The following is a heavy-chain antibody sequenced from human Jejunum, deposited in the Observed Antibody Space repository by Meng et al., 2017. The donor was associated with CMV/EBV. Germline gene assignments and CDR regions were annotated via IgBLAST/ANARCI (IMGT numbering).Heavy chain of an antibody. CDR3: AKDRDGNWYFDL. J-gene: IGHJ2*01. V-gene: IGHV3-23*03. Sequence: SGFTFRSYPRRWVSQAQGKGLEWVSLIYSGDSGTYYADSVKGRFTISRDNSKNTLYLQMNSLRAEDTALYYCAKDRDGNWYFDLWGRGTLVTVSS. CDR2: IYSGDSGT. D-gene: IGHD3-10*01. CDR1: GFTFRSYP.